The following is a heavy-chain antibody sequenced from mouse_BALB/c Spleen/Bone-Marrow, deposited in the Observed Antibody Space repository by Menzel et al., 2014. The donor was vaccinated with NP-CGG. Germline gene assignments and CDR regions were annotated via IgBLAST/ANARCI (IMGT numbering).Heavy chain of an antibody. Sequence: QVQLKQSGAELAKPGASVRMSCKASGYTFTSYWIPWVKQRPGQGLEWIGYINPSTGYTEYNQKFKDKATLTADKSSSTAYMQLSSLTSEDSAVYYCAPYSHEGVAYWGQGTLVTVSA. CDR3: APYSHEGVAY. J-gene: IGHJ3*01. V-gene: IGHV1-7*01. D-gene: IGHD2-12*01. CDR2: INPSTGYT. CDR1: GYTFTSYW.